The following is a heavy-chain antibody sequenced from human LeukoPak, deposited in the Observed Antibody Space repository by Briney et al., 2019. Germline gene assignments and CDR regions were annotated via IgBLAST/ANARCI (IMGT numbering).Heavy chain of an antibody. V-gene: IGHV3-21*01. CDR1: GFTFSSYS. D-gene: IGHD6-19*01. J-gene: IGHJ4*02. CDR2: ISSSSSYI. CDR3: ARVGSGWYFDY. Sequence: PGGSLRLSCAASGFTFSSYSMSWVRHPPGKGLESVSFISSSSSYIYYADSVKGRFTISRDNAKNSLYLQMNSLRAEDTAVYYCARVGSGWYFDYWGQGTLVTVSS.